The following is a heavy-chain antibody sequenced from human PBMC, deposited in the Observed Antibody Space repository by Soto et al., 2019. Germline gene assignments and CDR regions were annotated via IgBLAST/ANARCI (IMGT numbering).Heavy chain of an antibody. Sequence: QVQLVQSGAEVKKPGSSGKVSCKASGGTFSSYTISWVRHAPGQGLEWMGRIIPILGIANYAQKFQGRVTITADKSTSTAYMELSSLRSEDTAVYYCARAFWSGYPTDYWGQGTLVTVSS. D-gene: IGHD3-3*01. V-gene: IGHV1-69*02. CDR2: IIPILGIA. J-gene: IGHJ4*02. CDR1: GGTFSSYT. CDR3: ARAFWSGYPTDY.